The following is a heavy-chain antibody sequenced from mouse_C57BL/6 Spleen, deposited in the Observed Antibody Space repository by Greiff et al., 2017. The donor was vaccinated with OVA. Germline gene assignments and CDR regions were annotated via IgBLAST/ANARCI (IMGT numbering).Heavy chain of an antibody. D-gene: IGHD2-2*01. Sequence: EVQLQQSGAELVRPGASVKLSCTASGFNIKDYYMHWVKQRPEQGLEWIGRIDPEDGDTEYAPKFQGKATMTADTSSNTAYLQLSSLTSEDTAVYYCTTTRYGCDGAWFAYWGQGTLVTVSA. CDR2: IDPEDGDT. J-gene: IGHJ3*01. V-gene: IGHV14-1*01. CDR3: TTTRYGCDGAWFAY. CDR1: GFNIKDYY.